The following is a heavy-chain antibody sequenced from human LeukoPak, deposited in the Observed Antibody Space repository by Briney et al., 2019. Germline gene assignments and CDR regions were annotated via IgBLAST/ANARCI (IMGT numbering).Heavy chain of an antibody. V-gene: IGHV3-23*01. CDR1: GFTFSSYG. CDR3: AKAGITMVRGVITKRYYYYYYMDV. Sequence: GGSLRLSCAASGFTFSSYGMSWVRQAPGKGLEWVSAISGSGGSTYYADSVKGRFTISRDNSKNTLYLQMNSLRAEDTAVYYCAKAGITMVRGVITKRYYYYYYMDVWGKGTTVTISS. J-gene: IGHJ6*03. CDR2: ISGSGGST. D-gene: IGHD3-10*01.